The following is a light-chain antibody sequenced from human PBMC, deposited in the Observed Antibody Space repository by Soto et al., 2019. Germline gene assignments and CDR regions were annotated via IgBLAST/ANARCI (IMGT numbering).Light chain of an antibody. CDR1: SSDVGGYNY. CDR3: SSNTICTIFVYV. J-gene: IGLJ1*01. V-gene: IGLV2-14*01. CDR2: DVS. Sequence: QSVLTQPASVSGSPGQSITISCTGTSSDVGGYNYVSWYQQHPGKAPKLMIYDVSNRPSGVSNRFSGSKSGNTASLTISGLQAEDLVFYYSSSNTICTIFVYVFRTGSEVPVL.